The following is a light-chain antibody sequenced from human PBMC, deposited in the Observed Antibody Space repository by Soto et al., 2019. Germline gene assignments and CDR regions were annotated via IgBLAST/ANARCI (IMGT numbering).Light chain of an antibody. CDR1: QSVSSGY. V-gene: IGKV3-20*01. CDR3: QQYGNSPT. Sequence: EIVLTQSPGTLSLSPGDGSTLSCRASQSVSSGYLAWYQQKPGQAPRLLIYGASRRAGGIPDRFSGSGFATVFTLSISRLEPEDFAVYWCQQYGNSPTFGQWTRVQIK. CDR2: GAS. J-gene: IGKJ1*01.